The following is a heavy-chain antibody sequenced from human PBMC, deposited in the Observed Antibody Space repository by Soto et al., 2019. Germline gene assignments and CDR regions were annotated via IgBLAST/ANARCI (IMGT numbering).Heavy chain of an antibody. V-gene: IGHV5-10-1*01. D-gene: IGHD4-17*01. CDR3: ARDHATVDHFHCDRKTRTDYYGMDV. J-gene: IGHJ6*02. Sequence: GESLKISCKGSGYNFTTYWIIWVRQMPEKGLEWMGRIDPSDSYTTYSPSFQGHVTISADKSISTAYLQWSSLKASDTAMYYCARDHATVDHFHCDRKTRTDYYGMDVWGQGTTVTVSS. CDR2: IDPSDSYT. CDR1: GYNFTTYW.